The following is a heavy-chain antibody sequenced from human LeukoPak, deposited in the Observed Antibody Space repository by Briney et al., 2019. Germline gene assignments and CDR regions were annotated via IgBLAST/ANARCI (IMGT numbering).Heavy chain of an antibody. CDR3: ATENGFNDY. CDR2: INHSGST. Sequence: SETLSLTCAVYGDFFSGYYWSWVRQPPGKGLEWIGEINHSGSTNYNPSLKSRVTISLDTSKNQFSLKLSSVTAADTAVYYCATENGFNDYWGQGTLVTVSS. CDR1: GDFFSGYY. D-gene: IGHD2-8*01. V-gene: IGHV4-34*01. J-gene: IGHJ4*02.